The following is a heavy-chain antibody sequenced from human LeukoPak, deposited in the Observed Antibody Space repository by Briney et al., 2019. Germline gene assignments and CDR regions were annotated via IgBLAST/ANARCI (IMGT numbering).Heavy chain of an antibody. CDR2: IYYSGGT. D-gene: IGHD2-8*01. CDR3: ARDSMYATNYFDP. CDR1: GGSIRSSY. V-gene: IGHV4-59*01. Sequence: SETLSLTCSVSGGSIRSSYWNWIRQSPGKGLEWLGYIYYSGGTNYNPSLKGRVTLSIDMSKNQFSLRMTSVTAADTAVYYCARDSMYATNYFDPWGQGTLVTVSS. J-gene: IGHJ5*02.